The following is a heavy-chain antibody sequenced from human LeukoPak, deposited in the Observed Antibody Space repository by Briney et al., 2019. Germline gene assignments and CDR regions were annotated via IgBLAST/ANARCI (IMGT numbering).Heavy chain of an antibody. J-gene: IGHJ6*03. D-gene: IGHD3-16*02. CDR2: IRYDGSNK. Sequence: SGGSLRLSCAASGFTFSSYGMHWVRQAPGKGLEWVAFIRYDGSNKHYAGSVKGRFTISRDNSKNTLYLQMNSLRAEDTAVYYCANLYVWGSYRYSMDVWGKGTTVTVSS. CDR3: ANLYVWGSYRYSMDV. CDR1: GFTFSSYG. V-gene: IGHV3-30*02.